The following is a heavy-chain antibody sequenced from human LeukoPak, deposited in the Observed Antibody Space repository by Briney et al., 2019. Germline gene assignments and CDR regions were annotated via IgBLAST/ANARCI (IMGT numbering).Heavy chain of an antibody. CDR2: ISGSGGST. D-gene: IGHD3-9*01. CDR3: ANIYYFDY. Sequence: GGSLRLSCTASGSSFDSHYMSWVRQAPGKGLEWVSAISGSGGSTYYADSVKGRFTISRDNSKNTLYLQMNSLRAEDTAVYYCANIYYFDYWGQGTLVTVSS. CDR1: GSSFDSHY. V-gene: IGHV3-23*01. J-gene: IGHJ4*02.